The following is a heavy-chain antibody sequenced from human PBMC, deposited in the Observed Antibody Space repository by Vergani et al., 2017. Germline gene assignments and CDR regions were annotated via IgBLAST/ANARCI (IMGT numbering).Heavy chain of an antibody. CDR1: GLSFTNDW. Sequence: VQLVESGGGLVKPGGSLRLSCAASGLSFTNDWMTWVRQAPGKGLEWIGRIKSERDGGTTDYTAPVKGRFNIFRDDSKNMLYLEMTSLKIEDTAVYYCTTTPWPYYYRDVWGKGTTVTVSS. CDR3: TTTPWPYYYRDV. V-gene: IGHV3-15*01. J-gene: IGHJ6*03. D-gene: IGHD2-15*01. CDR2: IKSERDGGTT.